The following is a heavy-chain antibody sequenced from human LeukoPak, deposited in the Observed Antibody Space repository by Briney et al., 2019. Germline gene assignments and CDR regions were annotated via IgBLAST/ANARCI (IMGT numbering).Heavy chain of an antibody. D-gene: IGHD6-13*01. CDR2: IIPIFGTA. CDR3: ARTELVVDYYYYMDV. Sequence: ASVKVSCKASGGTFSSYAISWVRQAPGQGLEWMGGIIPIFGTANYAQKFQGRVTITADESTSTAYMELSSLRSEDTAVYYCARTELVVDYYYYMDVWGKGTTVTISS. V-gene: IGHV1-69*13. CDR1: GGTFSSYA. J-gene: IGHJ6*03.